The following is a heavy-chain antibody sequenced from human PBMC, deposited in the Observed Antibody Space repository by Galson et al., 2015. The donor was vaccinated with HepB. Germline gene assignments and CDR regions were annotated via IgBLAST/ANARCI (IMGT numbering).Heavy chain of an antibody. CDR3: ARRLEMNSNAFDI. V-gene: IGHV5-51*01. CDR1: GYSFTSYW. J-gene: IGHJ3*02. D-gene: IGHD3-3*01. Sequence: QSGAEVKKPGESLKISCRGSGYSFTSYWIGWVRQMPGKGLEWMGIIYPRDSDTTYSPSFQGQVTISADKSITTAFLQWSSLKASDTAVYYGARRLEMNSNAFDIWGQGTMVTVSS. CDR2: IYPRDSDT.